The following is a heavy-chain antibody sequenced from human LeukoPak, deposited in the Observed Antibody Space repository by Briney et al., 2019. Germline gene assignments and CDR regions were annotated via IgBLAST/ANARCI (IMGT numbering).Heavy chain of an antibody. CDR3: ARDPSPGYSSGWHDY. CDR2: ISYDGSNK. Sequence: PGGSLRLSCAASGFTFSSYAMHWVRQAPGKGLEWVAVISYDGSNKYYADSVKGRFTISRDNSKNTLYLQMNSLRAEDTAVYYCARDPSPGYSSGWHDYWGQGTLVTVSS. V-gene: IGHV3-30*04. CDR1: GFTFSSYA. J-gene: IGHJ4*02. D-gene: IGHD6-19*01.